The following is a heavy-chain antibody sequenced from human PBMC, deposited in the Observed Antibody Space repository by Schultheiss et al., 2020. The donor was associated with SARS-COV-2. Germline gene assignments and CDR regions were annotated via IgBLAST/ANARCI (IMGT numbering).Heavy chain of an antibody. V-gene: IGHV4-34*01. CDR1: GGSFRGYY. Sequence: SQTLSLTCAVYGGSFRGYYWTWIRQPPVKGLEWIGEINHSGSTNYNPSLKSRFTISVDTSKNQFSLKLSSVTAADTAVYYCARGYCSSTSCYNFYYYGMDVWGQGTTVTVSS. J-gene: IGHJ6*02. CDR3: ARGYCSSTSCYNFYYYGMDV. CDR2: INHSGST. D-gene: IGHD2-2*01.